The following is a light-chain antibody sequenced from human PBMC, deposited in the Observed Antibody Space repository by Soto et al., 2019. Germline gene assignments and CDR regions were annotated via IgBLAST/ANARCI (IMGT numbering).Light chain of an antibody. CDR2: GAS. CDR1: QSVSSN. Sequence: EIVMTQSPATLSVSPGERATLSCRASQSVSSNLAWYQHTPGQAPRLLIYGASTRATGIPARFSGSGSGTEFTLTNSSLPSEDFAVYFCQQYNFRWTFGQGTKVEMK. CDR3: QQYNFRWT. V-gene: IGKV3-15*01. J-gene: IGKJ1*01.